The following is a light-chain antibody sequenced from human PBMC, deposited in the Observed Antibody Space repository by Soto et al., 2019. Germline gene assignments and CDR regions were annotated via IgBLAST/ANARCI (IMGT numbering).Light chain of an antibody. V-gene: IGLV2-8*01. CDR3: SSYRGSNTVV. J-gene: IGLJ2*01. CDR1: TSDVGGYNY. CDR2: EVS. Sequence: QSALTQPPSASGSPGQSVTISCTGTTSDVGGYNYVSWFQQHPGKAPKVIINEVSVRPSGVPDRFSGSMSGNTASLTISGLQAEDDAHYYCSSYRGSNTVVFGGGTKVTVL.